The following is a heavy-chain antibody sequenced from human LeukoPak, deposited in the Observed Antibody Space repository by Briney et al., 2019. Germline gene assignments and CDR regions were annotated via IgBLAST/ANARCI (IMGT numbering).Heavy chain of an antibody. CDR3: ARDAAIGQWLRSGAFDI. CDR2: IYYSGST. CDR1: GGSIRSYS. Sequence: PSGTLSLTCTVSGGSIRSYSWSWSRQPPGKGLEWIGYIYYSGSTIYNPSLKNRVTISVDTSENLHSLKRRSVTAADTAVYYCARDAAIGQWLRSGAFDIWGQGAMVSVSS. D-gene: IGHD3-22*01. J-gene: IGHJ3*02. V-gene: IGHV4-59*12.